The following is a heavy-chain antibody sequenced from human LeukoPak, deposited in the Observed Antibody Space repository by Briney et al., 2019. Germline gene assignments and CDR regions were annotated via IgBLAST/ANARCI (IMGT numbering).Heavy chain of an antibody. CDR2: ISWNSGSI. D-gene: IGHD3-16*02. V-gene: IGHV3-9*01. J-gene: IGHJ4*02. CDR1: GFTFDDYA. Sequence: PGGSLRLSCAASGFTFDDYAMHWVRQAPGKGLEWVSGISWNSGSIGYADSVKGRFTISRDNAKNSLYLQMNSLRAEDTALYYCAKDLKRLGELSYVDYWGQGTLVTVSS. CDR3: AKDLKRLGELSYVDY.